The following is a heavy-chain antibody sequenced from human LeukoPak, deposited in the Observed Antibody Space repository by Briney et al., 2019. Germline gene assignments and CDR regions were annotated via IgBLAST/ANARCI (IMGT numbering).Heavy chain of an antibody. J-gene: IGHJ3*01. CDR2: ISGSGGST. D-gene: IGHD3-10*01. Sequence: PGGSLRLSCAASGFTFSTYGMSWVRQAPGKGLEWVSAISGSGGSTYYADSVKGRFTISRDNSMNTLYLQMNSLRAEDTAVYYCAKVLWFGELRDAFDVWGQGTMVSVSS. CDR1: GFTFSTYG. CDR3: AKVLWFGELRDAFDV. V-gene: IGHV3-23*01.